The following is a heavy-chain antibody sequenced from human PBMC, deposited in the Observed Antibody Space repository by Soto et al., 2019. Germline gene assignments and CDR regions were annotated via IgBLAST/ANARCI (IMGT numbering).Heavy chain of an antibody. J-gene: IGHJ5*02. CDR3: VRRHVSATGIDWFDP. CDR2: INAANGDT. CDR1: GYTFTSYG. V-gene: IGHV1-3*01. D-gene: IGHD6-13*01. Sequence: ASVKVSCKASGYTFTSYGIHWVRQAPGQRLEWMGWINAANGDTKYSPKFQGRVTIARDTSASTAYMELSSLRSEDTAVYYCVRRHVSATGIDWFDPWGQGTLVTVSS.